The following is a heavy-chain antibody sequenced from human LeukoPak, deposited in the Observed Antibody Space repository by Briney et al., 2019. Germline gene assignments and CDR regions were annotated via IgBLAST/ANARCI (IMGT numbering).Heavy chain of an antibody. CDR1: GYTFTSYG. CDR2: ISAYIGNT. Sequence: ASVKVSCKASGYTFTSYGISWVRQAPGQGLEWMGWISAYIGNTNYAQKLQGRVTMTTDTSTSTAYMELSSLRSEDTAVYYCARDPDDSSGYPPNYWGQGTLVTVSS. V-gene: IGHV1-18*01. J-gene: IGHJ4*02. CDR3: ARDPDDSSGYPPNY. D-gene: IGHD3-22*01.